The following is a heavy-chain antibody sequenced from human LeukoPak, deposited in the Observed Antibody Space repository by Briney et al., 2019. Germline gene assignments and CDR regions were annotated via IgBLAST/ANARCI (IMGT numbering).Heavy chain of an antibody. CDR2: IRFDGTSK. CDR1: GFTFSNYG. CDR3: ARDKYGSGSYSWSKRLDS. V-gene: IGHV3-30*02. D-gene: IGHD3-10*01. Sequence: PGGSLRLSCAASGFTFSNYGMHWVRQAPGKGLEWVAFIRFDGTSKYYADSVKGRFTISRDNSQNTVSLQVNNLRTEDTAVYYCARDKYGSGSYSWSKRLDSWGQGTLVTVSS. J-gene: IGHJ4*02.